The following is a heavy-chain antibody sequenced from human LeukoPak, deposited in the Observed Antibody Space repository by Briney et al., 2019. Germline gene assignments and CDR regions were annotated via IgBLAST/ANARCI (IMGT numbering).Heavy chain of an antibody. CDR3: AKDQQGGAGSGRFDY. J-gene: IGHJ4*02. CDR2: INSDGSST. CDR1: GFTFSYYS. D-gene: IGHD3-10*01. Sequence: GGSLRLSCAASGFTFSYYSMNWVRQAPGKGLEWVSRINSDGSSTSYADSVKGRFTISRDISKNTFYLQMSSLTADDAALYYCAKDQQGGAGSGRFDYWGQGTLVTVSS. V-gene: IGHV3-74*01.